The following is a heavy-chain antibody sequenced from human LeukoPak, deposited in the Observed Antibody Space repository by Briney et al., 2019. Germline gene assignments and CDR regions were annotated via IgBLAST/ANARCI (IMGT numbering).Heavy chain of an antibody. V-gene: IGHV4-59*08. Sequence: SETLSLTCTVSGGSISSYYWSWIRQPPGKGLEWIGYIYYSGSTNYNPSLKSRVTISVDTSKNQFSLKLSSVTAADTAVYYCARAPRKRGYSGYDLGRGNWFDPWGQGTLVTVSS. J-gene: IGHJ5*02. CDR2: IYYSGST. CDR1: GGSISSYY. CDR3: ARAPRKRGYSGYDLGRGNWFDP. D-gene: IGHD5-12*01.